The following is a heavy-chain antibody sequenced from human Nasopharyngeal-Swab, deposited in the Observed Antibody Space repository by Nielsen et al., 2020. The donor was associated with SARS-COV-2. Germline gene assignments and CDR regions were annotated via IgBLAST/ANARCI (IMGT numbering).Heavy chain of an antibody. V-gene: IGHV1-18*01. CDR1: GYTFTRHG. D-gene: IGHD6-19*01. CDR2: ISAYNGNT. CDR3: ARDPTSVAGTGDYYYGMDV. Sequence: ASVKVSCKASGYTFTRHGISWVRQAPGQGLEWMGWISAYNGNTHYAQKLQGRVTMTTDTSTSTAYMELRSLRSDDTAVYYCARDPTSVAGTGDYYYGMDVWGQGTTVTVSS. J-gene: IGHJ6*02.